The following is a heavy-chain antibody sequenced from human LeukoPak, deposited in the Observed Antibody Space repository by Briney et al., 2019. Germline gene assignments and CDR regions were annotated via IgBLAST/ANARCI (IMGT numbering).Heavy chain of an antibody. Sequence: GGSLRLSCVASGFTFDEYAMHWVRQAPGKGLEWVSVISGDGDTTYYADSVKGRFTISRDNSKNSLYLQMNSLRTEDTALYYCAKVKDRSGIFCLDYWGQGTLVTVSS. J-gene: IGHJ4*02. D-gene: IGHD1-26*01. CDR3: AKVKDRSGIFCLDY. CDR2: ISGDGDTT. V-gene: IGHV3-43*02. CDR1: GFTFDEYA.